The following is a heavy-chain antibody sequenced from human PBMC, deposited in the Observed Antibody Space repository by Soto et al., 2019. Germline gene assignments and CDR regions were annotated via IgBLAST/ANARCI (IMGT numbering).Heavy chain of an antibody. CDR2: TYYRSKWYN. J-gene: IGHJ6*02. Sequence: SQTLSLTCAISGDSVSSSSAAWNWIRQSPSRGLEWLGRTYYRSKWYNDYEESVKSRISINPDTSKNQFCLQLSSVAPEDTAVYYCTRDWNGMNVWGQGTTVTVSS. CDR3: TRDWNGMNV. CDR1: GDSVSSSSAA. D-gene: IGHD3-3*01. V-gene: IGHV6-1*01.